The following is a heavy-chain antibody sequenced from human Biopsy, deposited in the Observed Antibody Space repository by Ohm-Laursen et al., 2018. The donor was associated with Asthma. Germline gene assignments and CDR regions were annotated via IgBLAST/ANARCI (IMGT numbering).Heavy chain of an antibody. CDR1: GHTFTSYY. CDR2: INTSGGST. J-gene: IGHJ4*02. V-gene: IGHV1-46*01. Sequence: SANVSCKASGHTFTSYYTHWVRQAPGQGLEWMGIINTSGGSTSYAQKFQDRVTMTRDTSTSTVYMELSSLRSEDTAVYYCARAGALIVGATMGYWGQGTLVTVSS. D-gene: IGHD1-26*01. CDR3: ARAGALIVGATMGY.